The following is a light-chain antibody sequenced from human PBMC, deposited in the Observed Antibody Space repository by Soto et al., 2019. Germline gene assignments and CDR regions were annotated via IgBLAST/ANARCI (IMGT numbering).Light chain of an antibody. CDR3: QQVNSYPIT. Sequence: IQMTQSPSTLSASIGARVTITCRASQSITNWLAWYQQKPGRAPKLLIYKASSLQSGVPSRFSGSGSGTEFTLTISSLQPDDFATYYCQQVNSYPITFGQGTRLEIK. J-gene: IGKJ5*01. CDR1: QSITNW. V-gene: IGKV1-5*03. CDR2: KAS.